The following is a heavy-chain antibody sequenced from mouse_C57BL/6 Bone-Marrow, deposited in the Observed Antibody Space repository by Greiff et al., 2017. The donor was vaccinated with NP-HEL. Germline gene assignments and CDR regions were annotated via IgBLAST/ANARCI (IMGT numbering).Heavy chain of an antibody. J-gene: IGHJ1*03. CDR3: ARSLYGSSPYWYFDV. CDR2: IDPSDSYT. D-gene: IGHD1-1*01. CDR1: GYTFTSYW. V-gene: IGHV1-59*01. Sequence: QVHVKQSGAELVRPGTSVKLSCKASGYTFTSYWMHWVKQRPGQGLEWIGVIDPSDSYTNYNQKFKGKATLTVDTSSSTAYMQLSSLTSEDSAVYYCARSLYGSSPYWYFDVRGTGTTVTVSS.